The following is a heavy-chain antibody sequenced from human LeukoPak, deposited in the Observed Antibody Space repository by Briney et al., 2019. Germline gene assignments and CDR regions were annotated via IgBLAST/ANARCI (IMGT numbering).Heavy chain of an antibody. J-gene: IGHJ4*02. D-gene: IGHD4-17*01. V-gene: IGHV4-39*01. CDR1: GGSVSGSSYY. Sequence: SETLSLTCSVSGGSVSGSSYYWGWIRQPPGKGLEWIGSVYYSGTTYYKPSLKSRVITSVDTSKNQISLKLSSVTAADTAVYYCARAWTTVTTSYFDYWGQGTLVTVSS. CDR3: ARAWTTVTTSYFDY. CDR2: VYYSGTT.